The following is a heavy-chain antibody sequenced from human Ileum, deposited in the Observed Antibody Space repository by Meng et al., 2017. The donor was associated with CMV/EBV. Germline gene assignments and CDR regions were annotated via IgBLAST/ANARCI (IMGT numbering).Heavy chain of an antibody. CDR2: TAYRSKWDY. J-gene: IGHJ4*02. Sequence: QPQQSGPGLVNPSQTLSLTCDISGDSFSTNNVAWNWIRQSPLRGLEWLGRTAYRSKWDYEYSVSVKSRITISPDTSKNQFSLQLRSVTPEDTAVYYCARESELLRFDHWGQGTLVTASS. D-gene: IGHD6-6*01. CDR1: GDSFSTNNVA. CDR3: ARESELLRFDH. V-gene: IGHV6-1*01.